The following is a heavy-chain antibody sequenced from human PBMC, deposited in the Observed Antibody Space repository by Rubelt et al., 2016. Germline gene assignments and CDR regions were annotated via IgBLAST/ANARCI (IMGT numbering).Heavy chain of an antibody. CDR3: ARVIWGSGWSNNWFDP. D-gene: IGHD6-19*01. V-gene: IGHV1-18*01. CDR2: ISAYNGNT. J-gene: IGHJ5*02. CDR1: GYTFTSYG. Sequence: QVQLVQSGAEVKKPGASVKVSCKASGYTFTSYGISWVRQAPGQGLEWMGWISAYNGNTKYSQKFQGRVTSTRDTSGSTAYMGLSSLRSEDTAVYYCARVIWGSGWSNNWFDPWGQGTLVTVSS.